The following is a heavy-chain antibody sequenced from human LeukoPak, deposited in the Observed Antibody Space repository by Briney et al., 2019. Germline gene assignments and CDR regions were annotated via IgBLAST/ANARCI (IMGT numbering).Heavy chain of an antibody. V-gene: IGHV3-30*18. J-gene: IGHJ4*02. CDR1: GFTVSSNY. Sequence: PGGSLRLSCAASGFTVSSNYMSWVRQAPGKGLEWVAGISHDGSNKYYADSVKGRLTISRDNSKNTLYLQMNSLRPEDTAVYYCAKGRYDILTGYPWYFDYWGQGTLVTVSS. CDR2: ISHDGSNK. D-gene: IGHD3-9*01. CDR3: AKGRYDILTGYPWYFDY.